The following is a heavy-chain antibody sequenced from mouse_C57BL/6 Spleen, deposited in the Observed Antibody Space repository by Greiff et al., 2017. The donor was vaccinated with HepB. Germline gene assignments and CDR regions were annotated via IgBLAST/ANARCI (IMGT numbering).Heavy chain of an antibody. Sequence: QVQLQQSGAELVRPGASVKMSCKASGYTFTSYNMHWVKQTPRQGLEWIGAIYPGNGDTSYNQKFKGKATLTVDKSSSTAYMQLSSLTSEDSAVYVCARSGDYDYDVGELGYWGQGTTLTVSS. CDR2: IYPGNGDT. CDR1: GYTFTSYN. CDR3: ARSGDYDYDVGELGY. D-gene: IGHD2-4*01. V-gene: IGHV1-12*01. J-gene: IGHJ2*01.